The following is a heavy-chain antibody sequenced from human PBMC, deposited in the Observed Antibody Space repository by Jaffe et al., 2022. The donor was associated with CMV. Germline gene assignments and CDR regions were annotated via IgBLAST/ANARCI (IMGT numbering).Heavy chain of an antibody. CDR3: ARAARVVAATPRLSFDY. Sequence: QLQLQESGPGLVKPSETLSLTCTVSGGSISSSSYYWGWIRQPPGKGLEWIGSIYYSGSTYYNPSLKSRVTISVDTSKNQFSLKLSSVTAADTAVYYCARAARVVAATPRLSFDYWGQGTLVTVSS. CDR1: GGSISSSSYY. CDR2: IYYSGST. J-gene: IGHJ4*02. D-gene: IGHD2-15*01. V-gene: IGHV4-39*01.